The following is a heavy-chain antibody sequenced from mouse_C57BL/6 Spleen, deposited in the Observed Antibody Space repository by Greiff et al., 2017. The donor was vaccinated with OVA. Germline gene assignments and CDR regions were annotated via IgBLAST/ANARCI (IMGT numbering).Heavy chain of an antibody. D-gene: IGHD4-1*01. CDR1: GYTFTDYE. CDR2: IDPETGGT. Sequence: VKLMESGAELVRPGASVTLSCKASGYTFTDYEMHWVKQIPVHGLEWIGAIDPETGGTAYNQKFKGKAIPTADKSSSTAYMELRSLTSEDSAVYYCTTGHFDYWGQGTTLTVSS. J-gene: IGHJ2*01. V-gene: IGHV1-15*01. CDR3: TTGHFDY.